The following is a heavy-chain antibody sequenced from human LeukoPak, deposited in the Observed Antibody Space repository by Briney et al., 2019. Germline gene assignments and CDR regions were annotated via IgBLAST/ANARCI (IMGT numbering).Heavy chain of an antibody. Sequence: SETLSLTCAVYGGSFSGYYWIWIRQPPGKGLEGIGEINHSGSTNYNPSLKSRVTISVDTSKNQFSLKLSSVTAADTAVYYCARKTTVVRAWGQGTLVTVSS. D-gene: IGHD4-23*01. CDR3: ARKTTVVRA. CDR2: INHSGST. V-gene: IGHV4-34*01. J-gene: IGHJ5*02. CDR1: GGSFSGYY.